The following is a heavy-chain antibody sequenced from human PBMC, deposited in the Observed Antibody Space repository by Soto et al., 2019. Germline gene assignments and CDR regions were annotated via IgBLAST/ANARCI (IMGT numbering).Heavy chain of an antibody. Sequence: VQLLESGGGLVQPGGSLRLSCVGSGFTFSSYAMSWVRQAPGKGLEWVSVISNSGGSTYYADAVKGRFTISRDNSNNTLSLQLNSLRADDPGVYWFAKKAGITSRYGLDVWGQGTTVTVS. V-gene: IGHV3-23*01. D-gene: IGHD2-2*01. CDR3: AKKAGITSRYGLDV. CDR1: GFTFSSYA. CDR2: ISNSGGST. J-gene: IGHJ6*02.